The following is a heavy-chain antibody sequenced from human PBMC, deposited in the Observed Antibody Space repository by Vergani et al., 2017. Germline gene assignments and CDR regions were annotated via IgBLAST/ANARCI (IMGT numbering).Heavy chain of an antibody. D-gene: IGHD6-13*01. J-gene: IGHJ6*03. CDR2: IYYSGST. CDR3: ARVTGDSSSWYPAGYYYYYMDV. CDR1: GGSISSGDYY. Sequence: QVQLQESGPGLVKPSQTLSLTCTVSGGSISSGDYYWSWIRQPPGKGLEGIGYIYYSGSTYYNPSLMSRVTISVDTSKHQFSLKRSSVTAADTAVYYCARVTGDSSSWYPAGYYYYYMDVWGKGTTVTVSS. V-gene: IGHV4-30-4*01.